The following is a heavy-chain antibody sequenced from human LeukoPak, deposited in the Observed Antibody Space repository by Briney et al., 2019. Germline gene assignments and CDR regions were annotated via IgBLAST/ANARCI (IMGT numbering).Heavy chain of an antibody. D-gene: IGHD1-26*01. CDR2: IWYDGGNK. J-gene: IGHJ4*02. Sequence: GGSLRLSCAASGFTFSSYGMHWVRQAPGKGLEWVAVIWYDGGNKYYAESMKGRFTISRDDSKNTLFLQMNSLRAEDTAVYYCARTEIVGATIDYWGQGTLVTVSS. CDR3: ARTEIVGATIDY. CDR1: GFTFSSYG. V-gene: IGHV3-33*01.